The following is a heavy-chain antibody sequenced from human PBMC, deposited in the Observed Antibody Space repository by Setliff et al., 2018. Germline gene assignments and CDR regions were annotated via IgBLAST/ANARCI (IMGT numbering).Heavy chain of an antibody. CDR3: ARGLEGEDYFYYMDV. D-gene: IGHD2-21*01. CDR2: IYTSWST. CDR1: DDSISSRHYY. V-gene: IGHV4-61*09. Sequence: SETLSLTCTVSDDSISSRHYYWSWIRQPAGKGLEWLGQIYTSWSTNYNPSLKGRATLSIDASKKQFSLKLTSVTAADTAVYYCARGLEGEDYFYYMDVWGKGTPVTVSS. J-gene: IGHJ6*03.